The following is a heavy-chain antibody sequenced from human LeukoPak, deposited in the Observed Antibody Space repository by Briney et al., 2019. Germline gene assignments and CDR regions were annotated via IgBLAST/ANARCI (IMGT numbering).Heavy chain of an antibody. CDR3: AREFRTTTWSFDAFDL. CDR2: INPTSGAT. Sequence: ASVKVSCKASGYTFTDYYMHWVRHAPGQGLDWVGWINPTSGATNYAQKFQGRVTMTRDTSNNTSYMELSRLRSDDTAVYYSAREFRTTTWSFDAFDLWGQGTMVTVSS. V-gene: IGHV1-2*02. D-gene: IGHD1/OR15-1a*01. J-gene: IGHJ3*01. CDR1: GYTFTDYY.